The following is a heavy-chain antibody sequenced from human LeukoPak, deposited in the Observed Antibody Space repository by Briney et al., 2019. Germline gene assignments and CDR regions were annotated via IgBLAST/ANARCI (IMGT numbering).Heavy chain of an antibody. CDR1: GESFSGYY. CDR3: ARKSGYARDY. D-gene: IGHD5-12*01. CDR2: INHSGSTT. V-gene: IGHV4-34*01. Sequence: SGTLSLTCAVYGESFSGYYWNWIRQPPGKGLEWIGEINHSGSTTNHNPSLKSRVTMSVDTSKNQFSLKMTSVTAADTAVYYCARKSGYARDYWGQGTLVIVSS. J-gene: IGHJ4*02.